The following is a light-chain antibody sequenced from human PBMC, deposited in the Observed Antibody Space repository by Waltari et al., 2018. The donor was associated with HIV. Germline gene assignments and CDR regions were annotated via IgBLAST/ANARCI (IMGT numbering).Light chain of an antibody. CDR2: SNN. J-gene: IGLJ3*02. Sequence: QSVLTPPPSASGTPGQRVTISCSGSSYNISANTVNWSQRLPGTAPKLLIYSNNQRPSGVPARFSGSKSGTSASLAISGLQSDDEADYYCAAWDDSLNGGWMFGGGTKLTVL. CDR3: AAWDDSLNGGWM. CDR1: SYNISANT. V-gene: IGLV1-44*01.